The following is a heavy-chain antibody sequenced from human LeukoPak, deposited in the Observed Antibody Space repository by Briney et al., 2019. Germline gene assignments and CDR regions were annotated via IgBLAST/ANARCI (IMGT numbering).Heavy chain of an antibody. J-gene: IGHJ4*02. CDR1: GFTFSNAW. CDR3: AKVWATRYFDY. D-gene: IGHD5-12*01. Sequence: GGSLRLSCAASGFTFSNAWMSWVRQAPGKGLEWVGRIKSKTDGGTTDYAAPVKGRFTISRDDSKNTLYLQMNSLRPEDTAVYYCAKVWATRYFDYWGQGTLVTVSS. V-gene: IGHV3-15*01. CDR2: IKSKTDGGTT.